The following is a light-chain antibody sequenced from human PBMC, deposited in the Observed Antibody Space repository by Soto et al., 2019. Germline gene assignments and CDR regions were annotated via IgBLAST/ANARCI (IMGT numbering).Light chain of an antibody. CDR3: QERSSWPSLS. CDR1: QSVFDY. V-gene: IGKV3-11*01. CDR2: EAS. J-gene: IGKJ4*01. Sequence: EIVLTQSPATLSLSPGQRATLSCKASQSVFDYIAWYQQKPGQAPRLLIYEASIRATGIPARFSGSGSGTDFTLTISSLGPEDFAVYYCQERSSWPSLSFGGGTKVEIK.